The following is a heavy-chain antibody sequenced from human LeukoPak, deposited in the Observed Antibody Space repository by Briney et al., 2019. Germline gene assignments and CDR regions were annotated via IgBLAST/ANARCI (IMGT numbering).Heavy chain of an antibody. Sequence: SETLSLTCTVSGGSFSSYYWSWIRQPAGKGLEWIGRIYTSGSTNYNPSLKSRVTMSVDTSKNQFSLKLSSVTAADTAVYYCARGRYSSSWYESLVVFDYWGQGTLVTVSS. CDR2: IYTSGST. J-gene: IGHJ4*02. V-gene: IGHV4-4*07. D-gene: IGHD6-13*01. CDR3: ARGRYSSSWYESLVVFDY. CDR1: GGSFSSYY.